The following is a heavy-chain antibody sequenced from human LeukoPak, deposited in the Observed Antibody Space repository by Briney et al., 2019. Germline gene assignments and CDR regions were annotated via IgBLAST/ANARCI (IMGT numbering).Heavy chain of an antibody. D-gene: IGHD3-9*01. V-gene: IGHV5-51*01. Sequence: GESLKISCKGSGHSFVRYWIGWVRQMPVKGLEWMGLIYPGDSDTRYSPSFQGQVTLSADKFISTAYLEWNSLKTSDTAMYYCARRMGYNYELSTGGAFDIWGQGTMVTVSS. J-gene: IGHJ3*02. CDR3: ARRMGYNYELSTGGAFDI. CDR1: GHSFVRYW. CDR2: IYPGDSDT.